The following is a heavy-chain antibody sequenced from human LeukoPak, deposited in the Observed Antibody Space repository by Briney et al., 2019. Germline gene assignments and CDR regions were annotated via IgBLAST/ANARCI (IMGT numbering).Heavy chain of an antibody. CDR1: GYTFTIYG. CDR2: ISAYNGNT. CDR3: ARARIAVAGKNGMDV. V-gene: IGHV1-18*01. Sequence: ASGNVSFTASGYTFTIYGISWVRQAPGQGLEWMGWISAYNGNTNYAQKLQGRVTMTTDTSTSTAYMELRSLRSDDTAVYYCARARIAVAGKNGMDVWGQGTTVTVSS. D-gene: IGHD6-19*01. J-gene: IGHJ6*02.